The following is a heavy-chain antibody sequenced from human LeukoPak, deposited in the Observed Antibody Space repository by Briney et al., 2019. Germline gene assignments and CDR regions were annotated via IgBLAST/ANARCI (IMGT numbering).Heavy chain of an antibody. CDR3: ARAWEYCGGDCYSYDY. J-gene: IGHJ4*02. V-gene: IGHV3-48*01. CDR2: ISSSSSTI. D-gene: IGHD2-21*02. Sequence: GGSLRLSCAASGFTFSNYAMSWVRQAPGKGLEWVSYISSSSSTIYYADSVKGRFTISRDNAKNSLYLQMNSLRAEDTAVYYCARAWEYCGGDCYSYDYWGQGTLVTVSS. CDR1: GFTFSNYA.